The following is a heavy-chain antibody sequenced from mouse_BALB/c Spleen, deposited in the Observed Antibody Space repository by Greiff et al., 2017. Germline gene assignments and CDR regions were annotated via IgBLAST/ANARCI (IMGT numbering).Heavy chain of an antibody. D-gene: IGHD2-14*01. V-gene: IGHV1-4*01. CDR1: GYTFTSYT. Sequence: VQLQQSGAELARPGASVKMSCKASGYTFTSYTMHWVKQRPGQGLEWIGYINPSSGYTNYNQKFKDKATLTADKSSSTAYMQLSSLTSEDSAVYFCARSEVRLWFAYWGQGTLVTVSA. CDR2: INPSSGYT. J-gene: IGHJ3*01. CDR3: ARSEVRLWFAY.